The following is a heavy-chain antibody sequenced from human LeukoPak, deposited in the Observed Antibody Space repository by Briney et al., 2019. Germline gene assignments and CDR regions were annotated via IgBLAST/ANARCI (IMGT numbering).Heavy chain of an antibody. D-gene: IGHD3-3*01. Sequence: PSETLSLTCTVSGDSISNGDYYWTWIRQPPGKGLEWIGYIYYGGSTFYNPSLKSRLTISVGTSKNQFSLKLNSVTATDTAAYYCARGRKFWSGSYYYYMDVWGTGTTVSVSS. CDR3: ARGRKFWSGSYYYYMDV. V-gene: IGHV4-30-4*08. CDR1: GDSISNGDYY. J-gene: IGHJ6*03. CDR2: IYYGGST.